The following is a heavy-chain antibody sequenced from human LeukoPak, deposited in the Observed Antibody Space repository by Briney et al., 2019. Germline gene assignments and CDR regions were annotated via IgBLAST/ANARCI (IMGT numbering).Heavy chain of an antibody. CDR2: ISSSSSYI. CDR1: GFTFSSYS. CDR3: ARGSRFGVVGRDAFDI. J-gene: IGHJ3*02. D-gene: IGHD3-3*01. V-gene: IGHV3-21*01. Sequence: AGGSLRLSCAASGFTFSSYSMNWVRQAPGKGLEWVSSISSSSSYIYYADSMKGRFTISRDNAKKSLHLQMNSLRAEDTAVYYCARGSRFGVVGRDAFDIWGQGTMVTVSS.